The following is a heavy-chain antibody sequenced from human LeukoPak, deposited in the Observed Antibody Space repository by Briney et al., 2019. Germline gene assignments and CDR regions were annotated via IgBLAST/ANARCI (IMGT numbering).Heavy chain of an antibody. Sequence: ASVKVSCKASGYTFTSYGISWVRQAPGQGLEWMGWMSAYNGNTNYAQKLQGRVTMTTDTSTSTAYMELRSLRSDDTAVYYCARRAVVAPAFDIWGQGTMVTVSS. CDR2: MSAYNGNT. D-gene: IGHD2-15*01. CDR3: ARRAVVAPAFDI. CDR1: GYTFTSYG. V-gene: IGHV1-18*01. J-gene: IGHJ3*02.